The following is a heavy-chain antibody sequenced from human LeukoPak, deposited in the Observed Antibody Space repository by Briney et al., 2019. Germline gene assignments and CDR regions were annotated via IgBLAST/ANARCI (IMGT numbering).Heavy chain of an antibody. D-gene: IGHD4-17*01. J-gene: IGHJ6*03. CDR2: INHSGST. CDR3: ARVMTTVTIHYYYYMDV. CDR1: GGSISRNSYY. Sequence: PSETLSLTCTVFGGSISRNSYYWGWIRQPPGKGLDWIGEINHSGSTNYNPSLKSRVTISLDTSKNQFSLKLSSVTAADTAVYYCARVMTTVTIHYYYYMDVWGKGTTVTVSS. V-gene: IGHV4-34*01.